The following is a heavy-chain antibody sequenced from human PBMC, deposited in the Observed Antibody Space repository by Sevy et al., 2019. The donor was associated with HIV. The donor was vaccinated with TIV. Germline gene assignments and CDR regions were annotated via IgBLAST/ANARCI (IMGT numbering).Heavy chain of an antibody. D-gene: IGHD3-10*01. J-gene: IGHJ3*01. V-gene: IGHV3-21*01. CDR1: GFTFSSYS. CDR2: IISSSRYI. Sequence: GGCLRLSCAASGFTFSSYSMNWVRQAPGKGLEWVSSIISSSRYIYYPDAVRGRFTISRDNAKNSLYLQMNSLRAEDTAVYYCASAGVLIEKDAFDFWGQGTMVTVSS. CDR3: ASAGVLIEKDAFDF.